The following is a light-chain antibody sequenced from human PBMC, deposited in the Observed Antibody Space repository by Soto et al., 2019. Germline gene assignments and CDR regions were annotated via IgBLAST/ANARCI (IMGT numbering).Light chain of an antibody. V-gene: IGLV2-14*01. CDR1: SSDVGGYNY. J-gene: IGLJ1*01. CDR2: DVS. Sequence: ALTQPASVSGSPGQSITISCTGTSSDVGGYNYVSWYQQHPGKAPKLMIYDVSNRPSGVSNRFSGSKSGNTASLTVSGLQAEDEADYYCSSYTSSSTRVFGTGTKVTVL. CDR3: SSYTSSSTRV.